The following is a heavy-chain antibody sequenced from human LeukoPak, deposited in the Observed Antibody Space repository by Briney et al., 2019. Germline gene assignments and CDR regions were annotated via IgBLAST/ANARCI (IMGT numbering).Heavy chain of an antibody. CDR2: IYPGDSDT. V-gene: IGHV5-51*01. D-gene: IGHD3-10*01. CDR3: ARLPFGSGSYYSVGPDY. Sequence: GESLKISCKGSGYSFTRYWIGWVRQMPGKGLEWMGIIYPGDSDTRYSPSFQGQVTISADKSISTAYLQWSSLKASVTAMYYCARLPFGSGSYYSVGPDYWGQGTLVTVSS. J-gene: IGHJ4*02. CDR1: GYSFTRYW.